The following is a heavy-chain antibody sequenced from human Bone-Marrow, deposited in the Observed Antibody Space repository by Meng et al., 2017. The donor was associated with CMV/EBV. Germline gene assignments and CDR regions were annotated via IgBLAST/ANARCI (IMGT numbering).Heavy chain of an antibody. CDR1: GFTFSSYE. J-gene: IGHJ2*01. Sequence: LSLTCAASGFTFSSYEMNWVRQAPGKGLEWVSYISSSGSTIYYADSVKGRFTISRDNAKNSLYLQMNSLRAEDTAVYYCARQYYDSSGYYLSYWYFDLWGRGTLVTVSS. D-gene: IGHD3-22*01. CDR3: ARQYYDSSGYYLSYWYFDL. V-gene: IGHV3-48*03. CDR2: ISSSGSTI.